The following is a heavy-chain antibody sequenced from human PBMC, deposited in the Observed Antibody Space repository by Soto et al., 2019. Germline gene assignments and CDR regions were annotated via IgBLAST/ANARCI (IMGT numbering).Heavy chain of an antibody. CDR1: GFSLSTTGVG. CDR3: AHRPSHFSPNGCDI. J-gene: IGHJ3*02. CDR2: IYWDDEK. V-gene: IGHV2-5*02. Sequence: QITLKESGPTLVKPTQTLTLTCTFSGFSLSTTGVGVGWIRQPPGKALEWLALIYWDDEKRYSPSLKSRLTITKDTSKNQVVLTMTNLDPVDTATYYCAHRPSHFSPNGCDIWGQGTMVTVSS.